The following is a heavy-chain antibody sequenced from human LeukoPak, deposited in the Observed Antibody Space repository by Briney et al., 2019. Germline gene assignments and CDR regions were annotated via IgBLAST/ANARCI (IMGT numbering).Heavy chain of an antibody. J-gene: IGHJ4*02. CDR2: ISGSGGST. CDR1: GFTFSNYI. CDR3: ARDQGIAAPRGESDY. D-gene: IGHD6-6*01. Sequence: PGGSLRLSCGASGFTFSNYIMSWVRQGPGKGLEWVSGISGSGGSTYYADSVKGRFTISRDNSKNTLYLQMNSLRAEDTAVYYCARDQGIAAPRGESDYWGQGTLVTVSS. V-gene: IGHV3-23*01.